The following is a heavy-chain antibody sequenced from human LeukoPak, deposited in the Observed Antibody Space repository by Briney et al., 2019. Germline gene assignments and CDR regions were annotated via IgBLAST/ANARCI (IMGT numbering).Heavy chain of an antibody. CDR3: ARDLSY. Sequence: SETLSLTCAVSGGSISSGGYSWSWIRQPPGKGLEWIGYIYHSGSTYYDPSLKSRVTISVDRSKNQFSLKLSSVTAADTAVYYCARDLSYWGQGTLVTVSS. CDR1: GGSISSGGYS. J-gene: IGHJ4*02. V-gene: IGHV4-30-2*01. CDR2: IYHSGST.